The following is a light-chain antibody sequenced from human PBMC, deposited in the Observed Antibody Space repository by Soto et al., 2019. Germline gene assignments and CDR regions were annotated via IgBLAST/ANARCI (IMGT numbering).Light chain of an antibody. CDR2: EAS. CDR1: QSISGS. Sequence: DIQMTQSPSTLSASVGDRVTITCRASQSISGSLAWYQQKAGKAPKLLIYEASNLKSGDPSRFSGSGSGTEYTLTISSLQPDDSASYYCQQYNGYWTFGQGTRVEIK. V-gene: IGKV1-5*03. J-gene: IGKJ1*01. CDR3: QQYNGYWT.